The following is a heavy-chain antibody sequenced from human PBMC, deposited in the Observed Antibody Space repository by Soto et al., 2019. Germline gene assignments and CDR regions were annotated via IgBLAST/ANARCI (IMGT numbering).Heavy chain of an antibody. D-gene: IGHD3-3*01. CDR1: GTSFSGYY. V-gene: IGHV4-34*01. CDR3: ARELQEWRFRGCPFGS. Sequence: SETLALTCAVYGTSFSGYYWSWNRQPPGKGLESIGEVNHVGTANYNLSLTSRVTMSVDTSKKQFSLRLSSVTAAETALYCCARELQEWRFRGCPFGSWVQGTPVAV. J-gene: IGHJ4*02. CDR2: VNHVGTA.